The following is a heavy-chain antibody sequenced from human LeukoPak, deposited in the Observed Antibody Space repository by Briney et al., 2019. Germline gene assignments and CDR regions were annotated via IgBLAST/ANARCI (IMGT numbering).Heavy chain of an antibody. D-gene: IGHD3-22*01. CDR3: ARDGDYYDSSGDDYYYYGMDV. Sequence: GGSLTLSCAASGFTFSSYGMHWVRQAPGKGLEWVAVIWYDGSNNYYADSVKGRFTISRDNSKNTLYLQMNSLRAEDTAVYYCARDGDYYDSSGDDYYYYGMDVWGQGTTATVSS. V-gene: IGHV3-33*01. J-gene: IGHJ6*02. CDR2: IWYDGSNN. CDR1: GFTFSSYG.